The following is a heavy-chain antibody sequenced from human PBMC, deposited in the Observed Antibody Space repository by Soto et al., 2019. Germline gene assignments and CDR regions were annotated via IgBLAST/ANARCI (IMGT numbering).Heavy chain of an antibody. J-gene: IGHJ4*02. CDR2: IWYDGSNK. V-gene: IGHV3-33*01. CDR1: GFTFSSYG. Sequence: QVQLVESGGGVVQPGRSLRLSCAASGFTFSSYGMHWVRQAPGKGLEWVAVIWYDGSNKYYADSVKGRFTISRDNSKNTLYLQMNSLIAEDTAGYYCAREAFQQPFFDYWGQGTLVTVSS. CDR3: AREAFQQPFFDY. D-gene: IGHD6-13*01.